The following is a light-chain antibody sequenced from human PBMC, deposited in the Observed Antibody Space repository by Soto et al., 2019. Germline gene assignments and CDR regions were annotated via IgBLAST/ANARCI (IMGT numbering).Light chain of an antibody. CDR2: GNS. Sequence: QSVLTQPPSVSGAPGQRVTISCTGSSSNIGAGYDVHWYQQLPGTAPKLLIYGNSNRPSGVPDRFSGSKSGTSASLAITGIQAEDEADYYWQSYDSSLSFYVFGTGTKVTVL. V-gene: IGLV1-40*01. CDR3: QSYDSSLSFYV. J-gene: IGLJ1*01. CDR1: SSNIGAGYD.